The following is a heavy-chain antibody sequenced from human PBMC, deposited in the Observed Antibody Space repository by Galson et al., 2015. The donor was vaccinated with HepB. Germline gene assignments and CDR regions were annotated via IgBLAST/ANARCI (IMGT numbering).Heavy chain of an antibody. V-gene: IGHV1-18*01. J-gene: IGHJ6*03. CDR3: ARDRGDGTYYYYYYMDV. Sequence: QSGAEVKKPGESLKVSCKASGYTFTSYGISWVRQAPGQGLEWMGWISAYNGNTNYAQKLQGRVTMTTDTSTSTAYMELRSLRSDDTAVYYCARDRGDGTYYYYYYMDVWGKGTTVTVSS. D-gene: IGHD3-3*01. CDR2: ISAYNGNT. CDR1: GYTFTSYG.